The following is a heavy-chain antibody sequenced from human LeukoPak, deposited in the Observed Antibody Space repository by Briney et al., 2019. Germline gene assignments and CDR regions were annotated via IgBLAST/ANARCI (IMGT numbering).Heavy chain of an antibody. Sequence: ASVKVSCKASGYIFTSYDINWVRQATGQGLEWMGWMNPNSGNTGYAQKFQGRVTMTRNTSISTAYMELSSLRSEDTAVYYCARGGQWLRYFDYWGQGTLVTVSS. CDR2: MNPNSGNT. V-gene: IGHV1-8*01. CDR1: GYIFTSYD. D-gene: IGHD6-19*01. CDR3: ARGGQWLRYFDY. J-gene: IGHJ4*02.